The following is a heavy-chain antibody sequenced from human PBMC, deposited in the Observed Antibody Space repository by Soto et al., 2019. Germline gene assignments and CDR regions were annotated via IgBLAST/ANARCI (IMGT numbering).Heavy chain of an antibody. Sequence: GGSLRLSCAASGFTFSSYSMNWVRQAPGKGLEWVSSISSSSSYICYADSVKGRFTISRDNAKNSLYLQMNSLRAEDTAVYYCARTYYYDSSGYFYFDYWGQGTLVTVSS. CDR3: ARTYYYDSSGYFYFDY. V-gene: IGHV3-21*01. J-gene: IGHJ4*02. D-gene: IGHD3-22*01. CDR2: ISSSSSYI. CDR1: GFTFSSYS.